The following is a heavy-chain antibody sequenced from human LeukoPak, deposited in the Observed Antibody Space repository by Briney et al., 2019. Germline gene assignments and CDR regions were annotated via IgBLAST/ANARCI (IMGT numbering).Heavy chain of an antibody. J-gene: IGHJ4*02. Sequence: PGGSLRLSCAASGFIFSDYWMSWVRQAAGKGLEWVANIKQDESEIFYVDSVKGRFTISRDNAKNSLYLEMGSLRAEDTAVYYCVRPLLFIRGLGDNWGQGTLVTVSS. V-gene: IGHV3-7*01. CDR1: GFIFSDYW. D-gene: IGHD3-10*01. CDR2: IKQDESEI. CDR3: VRPLLFIRGLGDN.